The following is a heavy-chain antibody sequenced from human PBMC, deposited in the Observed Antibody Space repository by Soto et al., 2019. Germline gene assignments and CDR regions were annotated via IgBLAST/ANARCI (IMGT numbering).Heavy chain of an antibody. CDR1: GFTFSSYD. CDR3: ARGHYTDCSSTSCYVDYYYYMDV. CDR2: IGTAGDT. Sequence: HPGGSLRLSCAASGFTFSSYDMHWVRQATGKGLEWVSAIGTAGDTYYPGSVKGRFTISRENAKNSLYLQMNSLRAGDTAVYYCARGHYTDCSSTSCYVDYYYYMDVWGKGTTVTVSS. D-gene: IGHD2-2*01. J-gene: IGHJ6*03. V-gene: IGHV3-13*01.